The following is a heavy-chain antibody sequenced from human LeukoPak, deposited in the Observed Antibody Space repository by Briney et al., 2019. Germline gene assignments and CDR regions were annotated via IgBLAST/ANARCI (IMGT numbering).Heavy chain of an antibody. Sequence: GASVKVSCKASGYTFTSHGISWVRQAPGQGLEWMGWISAYNGNTNYVQKLQGRVTMTTDTSTSTAYMELRSVRSDDTAVYYCARNDYTKWLDPWGQGTLVTVSS. CDR3: ARNDYTKWLDP. V-gene: IGHV1-18*01. J-gene: IGHJ5*02. CDR2: ISAYNGNT. D-gene: IGHD4-11*01. CDR1: GYTFTSHG.